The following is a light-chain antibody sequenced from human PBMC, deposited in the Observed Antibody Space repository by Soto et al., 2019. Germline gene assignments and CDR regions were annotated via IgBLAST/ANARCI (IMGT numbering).Light chain of an antibody. CDR3: SSYAGNNIVV. CDR2: EVS. J-gene: IGLJ2*01. Sequence: QSVLTQPPSVSGSPGQSVTISCSGTSGDVGGYNYVSWYQQHPGTAPKLVIYEVSERPSAVPDRFSGSKSGNTASLTVSGLQADDEADYYCSSYAGNNIVVFGGGPKVTVL. CDR1: SGDVGGYNY. V-gene: IGLV2-8*01.